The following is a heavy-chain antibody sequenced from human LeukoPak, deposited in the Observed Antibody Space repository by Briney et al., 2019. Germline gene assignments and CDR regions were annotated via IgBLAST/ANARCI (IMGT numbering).Heavy chain of an antibody. V-gene: IGHV4-59*01. CDR3: ARATDKAINRYNAFYV. J-gene: IGHJ3*01. CDR2: VYDRGNT. D-gene: IGHD2-2*02. Sequence: PSETLSLTCTVSVGSISNNYWSWVRQPPGMGLKWIVYVYDRGNTNNNPSIKSRVTISVDTPKNQYSLKLSSVTAAATAVYYCARATDKAINRYNAFYVWGQGTMVTVSS. CDR1: VGSISNNY.